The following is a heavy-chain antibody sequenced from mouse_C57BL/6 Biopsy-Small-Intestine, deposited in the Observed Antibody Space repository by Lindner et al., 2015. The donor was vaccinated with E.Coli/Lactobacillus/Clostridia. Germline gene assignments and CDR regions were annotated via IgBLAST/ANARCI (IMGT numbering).Heavy chain of an antibody. J-gene: IGHJ4*01. CDR1: GFTFSDYG. V-gene: IGHV5-17*01. Sequence: VQLQESGGDLVKPGGSLKLSCAASGFTFSDYGIHWVRQAPEKGLEWVAYISGGSSTIYYADTVKGRFTISRDNAKNTLFLQMTSLRSEDTAMYYCSRRGLHRAMDYWGQGTSVTVSS. CDR3: SRRGLHRAMDY. CDR2: ISGGSSTI. D-gene: IGHD2-4*01.